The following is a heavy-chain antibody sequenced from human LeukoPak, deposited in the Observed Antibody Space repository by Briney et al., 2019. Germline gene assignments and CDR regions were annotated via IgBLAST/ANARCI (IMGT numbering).Heavy chain of an antibody. CDR2: INPDSGGT. J-gene: IGHJ4*02. V-gene: IGHV1-2*02. CDR3: ARGRGAAAVYYFDY. D-gene: IGHD6-13*01. Sequence: GASVKVSCKASGYTFTGYKMYWVRQAPGQGLEWMGWINPDSGGTRYPQQFQGRVTMTRDTSTTTAYMEPNSLRSDDTAVYYCARGRGAAAVYYFDYWGQGTQVTVSS. CDR1: GYTFTGYK.